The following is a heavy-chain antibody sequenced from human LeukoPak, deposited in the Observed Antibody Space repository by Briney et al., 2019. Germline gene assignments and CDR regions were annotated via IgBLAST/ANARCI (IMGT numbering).Heavy chain of an antibody. Sequence: SVKVSCKASGGTFSSYAISWVRQAPGQGLEWMGGIIPIFGTANYAQKFQGRVTITADESTSTAYMELSSLRSEDTAVYYCARVGYDFWSGYREFAFDYWGQGTLVTVSS. CDR3: ARVGYDFWSGYREFAFDY. CDR2: IIPIFGTA. J-gene: IGHJ4*02. V-gene: IGHV1-69*13. CDR1: GGTFSSYA. D-gene: IGHD3-3*01.